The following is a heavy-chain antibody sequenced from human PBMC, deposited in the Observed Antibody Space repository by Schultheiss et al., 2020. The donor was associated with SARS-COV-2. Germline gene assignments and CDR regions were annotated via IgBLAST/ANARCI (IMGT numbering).Heavy chain of an antibody. Sequence: GGSLRLSCAASGFTFSSYAMHWVRQAPGKGLEWVAVISYDGSNKYYADSVKGRFTISRDNAKNSLYLQMNSLRDEDTAVYYCARGTSGSWDTGSFDYWGQGTLVTVSS. CDR2: ISYDGSNK. V-gene: IGHV3-30*04. J-gene: IGHJ4*02. CDR3: ARGTSGSWDTGSFDY. D-gene: IGHD1-26*01. CDR1: GFTFSSYA.